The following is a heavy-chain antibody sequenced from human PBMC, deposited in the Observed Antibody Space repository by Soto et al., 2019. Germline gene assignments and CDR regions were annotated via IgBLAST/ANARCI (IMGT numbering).Heavy chain of an antibody. Sequence: SETLSLTCAVYGGSFSGYSWSWIRQPPGKGLEWIGEINHSGSTNYNPSLKSRVTISVDTSKNQFSLKLSSVTAADTAVYYCARGRSLDYDHVWGSPRGAFDIWGQGTMVT. J-gene: IGHJ3*02. CDR1: GGSFSGYS. D-gene: IGHD3-16*01. V-gene: IGHV4-34*01. CDR3: ARGRSLDYDHVWGSPRGAFDI. CDR2: INHSGST.